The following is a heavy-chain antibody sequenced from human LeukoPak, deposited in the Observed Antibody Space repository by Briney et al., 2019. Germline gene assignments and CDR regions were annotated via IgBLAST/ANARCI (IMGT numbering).Heavy chain of an antibody. Sequence: SETLSLTRAVYGGSFSGYYWSWIRQPPGKGLEWIGEINHSGSTNYNPSLKSRVTISVDTSKNQFSLKLSSVTAADTAVYYCARGPDFYDFWSGYWDYWGQGTLVTVSS. CDR3: ARGPDFYDFWSGYWDY. D-gene: IGHD3-3*01. V-gene: IGHV4-34*01. CDR1: GGSFSGYY. CDR2: INHSGST. J-gene: IGHJ4*02.